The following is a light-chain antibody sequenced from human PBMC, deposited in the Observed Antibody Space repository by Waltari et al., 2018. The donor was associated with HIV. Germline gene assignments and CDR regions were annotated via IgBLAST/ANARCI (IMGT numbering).Light chain of an antibody. Sequence: DIVMTQSPLSLPATPGEPASISCRSSQSLLHRNGYNYVDWYLQKPGQSPQLLIYLGSNRASGVPDRFSGSGSGTDFTLKISRVEAEDVGIYYCMQALQTPRTFGQGTKVEIK. J-gene: IGKJ1*01. CDR1: QSLLHRNGYNY. V-gene: IGKV2-28*01. CDR3: MQALQTPRT. CDR2: LGS.